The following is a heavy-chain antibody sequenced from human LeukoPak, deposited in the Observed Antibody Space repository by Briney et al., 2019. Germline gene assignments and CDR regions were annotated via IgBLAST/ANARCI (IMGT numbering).Heavy chain of an antibody. J-gene: IGHJ4*02. D-gene: IGHD1-1*01. CDR2: IYYSGST. V-gene: IGHV4-59*01. Sequence: SETLSLTCTVSGGSISSYYWSWIRQPPGKGLEWIGYIYYSGSTNYNPSLKSRVTISVDTSKNQFSLKLSSVTAADTAVYYCARDGGNWSFDYWGQGTRVTVSS. CDR3: ARDGGNWSFDY. CDR1: GGSISSYY.